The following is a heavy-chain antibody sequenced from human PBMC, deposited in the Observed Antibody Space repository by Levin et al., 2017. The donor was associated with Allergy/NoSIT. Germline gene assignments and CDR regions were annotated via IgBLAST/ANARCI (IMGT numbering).Heavy chain of an antibody. CDR3: ARDIVVVVAARRGWFDP. Sequence: SVKVSCKASGGTFSSYAISWVRQAPGQGLEWMGRIIPILGIANYAQKFQGRVTITADKSTSTAYMELSSLRSEDTAVYYCARDIVVVVAARRGWFDPWGQGTLVTVSS. CDR1: GGTFSSYA. V-gene: IGHV1-69*04. D-gene: IGHD2-15*01. J-gene: IGHJ5*02. CDR2: IIPILGIA.